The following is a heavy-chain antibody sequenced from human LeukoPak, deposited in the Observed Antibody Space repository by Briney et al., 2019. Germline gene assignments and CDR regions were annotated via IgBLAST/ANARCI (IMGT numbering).Heavy chain of an antibody. J-gene: IGHJ5*02. V-gene: IGHV4-34*01. Sequence: SETLSLTCAVYGGSFSGYYWSWIRQPPGKGLEWIGEINHSGSTNYNPSLKSRVTISVDTSKNQFSLKLSSVTAADTAVYYCACSIAAAGMGESWFDPWGQGTLVTVSS. CDR2: INHSGST. CDR1: GGSFSGYY. D-gene: IGHD6-13*01. CDR3: ACSIAAAGMGESWFDP.